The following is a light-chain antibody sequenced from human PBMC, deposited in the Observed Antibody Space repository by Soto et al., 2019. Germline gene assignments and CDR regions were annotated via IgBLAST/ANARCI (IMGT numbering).Light chain of an antibody. CDR1: QSVSSSY. J-gene: IGKJ2*01. CDR2: GAS. V-gene: IGKV3-20*01. CDR3: QQYGSSPPYT. Sequence: EIVLTQSPGTLSLSPGERATLSCRASQSVSSSYLAWYQQKPGQAPRLLIYGASSRATGIPDRFSGSGSGTEYTLINNSLETEDFAVYYCQQYGSSPPYTFGPGKKQEIK.